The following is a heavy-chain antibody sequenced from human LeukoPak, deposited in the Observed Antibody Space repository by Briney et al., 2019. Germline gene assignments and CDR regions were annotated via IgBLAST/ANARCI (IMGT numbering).Heavy chain of an antibody. Sequence: GGSLRLSCAAPGINIRSNWMHWVRQAPGTGLVWVARVNSEGSRTTYADSVKGRFTISRDNAENSLYLQMNSLRAEDTAVYYCARDGVAYCSSSSCYGDYYYGMDVWGQGTTVTVSS. CDR3: ARDGVAYCSSSSCYGDYYYGMDV. J-gene: IGHJ6*02. CDR2: VNSEGSRT. CDR1: GINIRSNW. V-gene: IGHV3-74*01. D-gene: IGHD2-2*01.